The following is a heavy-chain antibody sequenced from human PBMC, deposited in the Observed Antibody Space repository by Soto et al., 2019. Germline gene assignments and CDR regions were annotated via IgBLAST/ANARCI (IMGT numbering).Heavy chain of an antibody. Sequence: SETLSLTCTVSGDSITSYYWSWIRQPPGKGLEWIGYIYYSGSTDYNPSLKSRVTISVDTSKNQFSLKLSSVTAADTAVYYCARVYCSSGYVYWGLGTLVTVSS. J-gene: IGHJ4*02. CDR1: GDSITSYY. CDR2: IYYSGST. D-gene: IGHD3-22*01. V-gene: IGHV4-59*01. CDR3: ARVYCSSGYVY.